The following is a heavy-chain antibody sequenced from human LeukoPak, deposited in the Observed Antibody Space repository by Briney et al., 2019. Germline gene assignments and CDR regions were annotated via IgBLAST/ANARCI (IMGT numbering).Heavy chain of an antibody. Sequence: GASVKVSCKASGGSFSSYAISWVRQAPGQGLEWMGGIIPIFGTANYAQKFQGRVTITADESTSTAYMELSSLRSEDTAVYYCARVAYGSGSYYHHYYYGMDVWGQGTTVTVSS. V-gene: IGHV1-69*13. CDR3: ARVAYGSGSYYHHYYYGMDV. CDR2: IIPIFGTA. D-gene: IGHD3-10*01. J-gene: IGHJ6*02. CDR1: GGSFSSYA.